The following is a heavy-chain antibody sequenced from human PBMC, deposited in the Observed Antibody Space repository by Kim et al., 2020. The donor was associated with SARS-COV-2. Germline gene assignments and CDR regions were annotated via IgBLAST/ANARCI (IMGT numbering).Heavy chain of an antibody. CDR2: IYHSGST. V-gene: IGHV4-30-2*01. Sequence: SETLSLTCAVSGGSISSGGYSWSWIRQPPGKGLEWIGYIYHSGSTYYNPSLKSRVTISVDRSKNQFSLKLSSVTAADTAVYYCARQTGYGSGRYYYYYGMDVWGQGTTVTVSS. CDR1: GGSISSGGYS. D-gene: IGHD3-10*01. CDR3: ARQTGYGSGRYYYYYGMDV. J-gene: IGHJ6*02.